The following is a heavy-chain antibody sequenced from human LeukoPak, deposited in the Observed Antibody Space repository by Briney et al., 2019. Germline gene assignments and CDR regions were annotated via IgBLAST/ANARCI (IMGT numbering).Heavy chain of an antibody. Sequence: SETLSLTCTVSGGSISSGGYYWSWIRQHPGKGLEWIGYIYYGGSTYYNPSLKSRVTISVDTSKNQFSLKLSSVTAADTAVYYCARVSYYDSSGYGAFDIWGQGTMVTVSS. V-gene: IGHV4-31*03. D-gene: IGHD3-22*01. CDR1: GGSISSGGYY. CDR3: ARVSYYDSSGYGAFDI. J-gene: IGHJ3*02. CDR2: IYYGGST.